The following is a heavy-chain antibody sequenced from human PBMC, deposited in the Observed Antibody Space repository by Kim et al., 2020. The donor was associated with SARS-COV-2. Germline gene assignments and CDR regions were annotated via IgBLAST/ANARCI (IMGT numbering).Heavy chain of an antibody. CDR3: ARGDYYGSGSYYKRLHPFDD. Sequence: ASVKVSCKASGYTFTSYYMHWVRQAPGQGLEWMGIINPSGGSTSYAQKFQGRVTMTRDTSTSTVYMELSSLRSEDTAVYYCARGDYYGSGSYYKRLHPFDDWGQGTLVTVSS. CDR2: INPSGGST. D-gene: IGHD3-10*01. V-gene: IGHV1-46*01. CDR1: GYTFTSYY. J-gene: IGHJ4*02.